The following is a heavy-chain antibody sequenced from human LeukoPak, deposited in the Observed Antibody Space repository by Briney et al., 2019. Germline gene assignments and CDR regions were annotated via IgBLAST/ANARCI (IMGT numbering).Heavy chain of an antibody. J-gene: IGHJ3*02. CDR3: ARDPTSYYDFWSGSSVAFDI. CDR2: IKQDGSEQ. CDR1: GFTISSYW. D-gene: IGHD3-3*01. Sequence: GGSLRLSCAASGFTISSYWMSWVRQAPGKGLEWVANIKQDGSEQYYVDSVKGRFTISRDNATNSLYLQMNSLRAEDTAVYYCARDPTSYYDFWSGSSVAFDIWGQGTMVTVSS. V-gene: IGHV3-7*01.